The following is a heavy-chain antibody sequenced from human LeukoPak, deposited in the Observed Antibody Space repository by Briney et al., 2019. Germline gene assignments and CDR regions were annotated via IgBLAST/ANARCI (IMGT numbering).Heavy chain of an antibody. V-gene: IGHV4-59*01. CDR2: IYYSGST. CDR1: GGSISSYY. CDR3: ARENDSSFFDY. Sequence: SETLSLTCTVSGGSISSYYWSWIRQPPGKGLEWIGYIYYSGSTNYNPSLKSRVTISVDTSKNQFSLKLSSVTAADTAVYYRARENDSSFFDYWGQGTLVTVSS. D-gene: IGHD3-22*01. J-gene: IGHJ4*02.